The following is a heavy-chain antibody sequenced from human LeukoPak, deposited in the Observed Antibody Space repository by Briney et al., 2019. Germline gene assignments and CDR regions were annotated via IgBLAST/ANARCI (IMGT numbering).Heavy chain of an antibody. CDR1: GGSISSGDYY. CDR2: IYYSGST. V-gene: IGHV4-30-4*08. J-gene: IGHJ5*02. D-gene: IGHD3-3*01. CDR3: ASTTIFGAVTDDNWFDP. Sequence: SETLSLTCTVSGGSISSGDYYWSWIRQPPGKGLEWIGYIYYSGSTYYNPSLKSRVTISVDTSKNQFSLKLSSVTAADTAVYYCASTTIFGAVTDDNWFDPWGQGTLVTVSS.